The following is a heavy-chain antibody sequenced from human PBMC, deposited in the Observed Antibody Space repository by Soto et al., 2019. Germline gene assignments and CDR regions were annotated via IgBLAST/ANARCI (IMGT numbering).Heavy chain of an antibody. J-gene: IGHJ2*01. CDR1: GYSFTNYD. Sequence: GASVKVSCKASGYSFTNYDINWVRQVAGQGPEWMAWMNPHSGNTGYAQKFRGRVTVARDTSTSTVYMELTRLTSDDTAVYFCARYGGSGARYFDLWGRGTLVTVSS. CDR3: ARYGGSGARYFDL. D-gene: IGHD6-19*01. V-gene: IGHV1-8*01. CDR2: MNPHSGNT.